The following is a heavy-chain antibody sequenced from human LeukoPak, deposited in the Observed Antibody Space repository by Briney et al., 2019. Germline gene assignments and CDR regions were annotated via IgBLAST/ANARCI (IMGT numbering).Heavy chain of an antibody. V-gene: IGHV3-30*02. CDR2: IRYDGSNK. Sequence: GGSLRLSCAASGFTFSTYGIHWVRQAPGMGLEWVAFIRYDGSNKYYADSVKGRFTISRDNSKNTLYLQMNSLRAEDTAVYYCAKDNYDYGDYDGGDYWGQGALVTVSS. CDR1: GFTFSTYG. CDR3: AKDNYDYGDYDGGDY. D-gene: IGHD4-17*01. J-gene: IGHJ4*02.